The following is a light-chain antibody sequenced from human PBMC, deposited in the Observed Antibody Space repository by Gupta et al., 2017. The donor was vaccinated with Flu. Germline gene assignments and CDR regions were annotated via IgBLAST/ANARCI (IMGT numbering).Light chain of an antibody. CDR3: QQSYTSPRT. J-gene: IGKJ2*01. V-gene: IGKV1-39*01. Sequence: DIQLTQSPPSLSASVGDRVTIICRASQSISTYLNWYQHKLGKAPKLLIYAASSLQGGVPSRFSGSGSGTEFTLTITTLHPDDFATYYCQQSYTSPRTFGQGTKLEI. CDR2: AAS. CDR1: QSISTY.